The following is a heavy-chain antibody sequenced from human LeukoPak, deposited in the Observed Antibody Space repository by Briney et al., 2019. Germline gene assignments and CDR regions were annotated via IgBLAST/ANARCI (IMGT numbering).Heavy chain of an antibody. CDR1: GGSISSGDYY. CDR2: IYYSGST. CDR3: ARVQASIAVALHPIDY. D-gene: IGHD6-19*01. J-gene: IGHJ4*02. Sequence: SETLSLTCTVSGGSISSGDYYWSWIRQPPGKGLEWIGYIYYSGSTNYNPSLKSRVTISVDTSKNQFSLKLSSVTAADTAVYYCARVQASIAVALHPIDYWGQGTLVTVSS. V-gene: IGHV4-61*08.